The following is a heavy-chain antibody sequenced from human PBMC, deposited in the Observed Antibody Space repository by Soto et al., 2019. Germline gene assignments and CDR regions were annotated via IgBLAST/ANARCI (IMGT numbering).Heavy chain of an antibody. CDR2: ISAYNGNT. V-gene: IGHV1-18*01. CDR1: GYTFTSYC. J-gene: IGHJ4*02. CDR3: AIRGYSYGRDYFDY. D-gene: IGHD5-18*01. Sequence: ASVKVSCKASGYTFTSYCISWVRQAPGQGLEWMGWISAYNGNTNYAQKLQGRVTMTTDTSTSTAYMELRSLRSDDTAVYYCAIRGYSYGRDYFDYWGQGTLVTVSS.